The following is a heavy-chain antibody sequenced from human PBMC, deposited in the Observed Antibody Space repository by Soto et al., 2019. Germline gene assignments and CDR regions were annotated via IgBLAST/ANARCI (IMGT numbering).Heavy chain of an antibody. J-gene: IGHJ4*02. D-gene: IGHD3-22*01. CDR1: GGSISSSSYY. Sequence: PSETLSLTCTVSGGSISSSSYYLGWIRQPPGKGLEWIGSIYYSGSTYYNPSLKSRVTISVDTSKNQFSLKLSSVTAADTPVYYCARSYLYYYDSSGYGGYFDYWGQGTLVTVSS. CDR2: IYYSGST. CDR3: ARSYLYYYDSSGYGGYFDY. V-gene: IGHV4-39*01.